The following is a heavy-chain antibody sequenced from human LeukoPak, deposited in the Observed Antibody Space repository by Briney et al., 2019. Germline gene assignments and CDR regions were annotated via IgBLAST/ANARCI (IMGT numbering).Heavy chain of an antibody. Sequence: GGSLRLSCAASGFTFSSYWMSWVRQAPGKGLEWVANIKQDGSEKYYVDSVKGRFTISRDNAKNSLYLQMNSLRAEDTAVYYCASLLNYDRSRFYVVGGFDIWGQGTMVTVSS. J-gene: IGHJ3*02. V-gene: IGHV3-7*05. CDR2: IKQDGSEK. CDR3: ASLLNYDRSRFYVVGGFDI. D-gene: IGHD3-10*02. CDR1: GFTFSSYW.